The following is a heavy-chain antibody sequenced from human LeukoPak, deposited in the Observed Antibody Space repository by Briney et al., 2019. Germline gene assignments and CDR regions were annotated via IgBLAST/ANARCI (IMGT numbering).Heavy chain of an antibody. V-gene: IGHV3-9*01. CDR3: ANSYYYDSSGYPG. J-gene: IGHJ4*02. Sequence: HPGGSLRLSCAASGFTFDDYAMHWVRQAPGKGLEWVSGISWNSGSIGYADSVKGRFTISRDNAKNSLYLRMNSLRAEDTALYYCANSYYYDSSGYPGWGQGTLVTVSS. CDR2: ISWNSGSI. CDR1: GFTFDDYA. D-gene: IGHD3-22*01.